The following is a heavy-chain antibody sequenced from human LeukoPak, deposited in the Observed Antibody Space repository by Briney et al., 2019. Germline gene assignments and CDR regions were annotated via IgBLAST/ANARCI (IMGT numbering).Heavy chain of an antibody. D-gene: IGHD3-22*01. J-gene: IGHJ4*02. CDR2: INPNSGGT. CDR3: ASTLRNYYDSSGYFDY. Sequence: GASVTVSCKASGYTFTGYYMHWVRQAPGQGLDWMGWINPNSGGTNYAQKFQGRVTMTRDTSISTAYMELSRLRSDDTAVYYCASTLRNYYDSSGYFDYWGQGTLVTVSS. CDR1: GYTFTGYY. V-gene: IGHV1-2*02.